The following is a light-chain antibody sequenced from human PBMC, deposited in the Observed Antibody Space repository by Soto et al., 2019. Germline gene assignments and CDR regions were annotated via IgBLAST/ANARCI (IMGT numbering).Light chain of an antibody. V-gene: IGLV2-8*01. CDR3: NSYTSRDTFV. CDR1: TVDIGAFNY. Sequence: QSALTQPPSASGSPGQSVTISCTGTTVDIGAFNYVSWYQQRPGKAPKLIIYEVNKRPSEVSNRFSGSKSGNTASLTISGLQPEDEAEYYCNSYTSRDTFVLGTGTKLTVL. J-gene: IGLJ1*01. CDR2: EVN.